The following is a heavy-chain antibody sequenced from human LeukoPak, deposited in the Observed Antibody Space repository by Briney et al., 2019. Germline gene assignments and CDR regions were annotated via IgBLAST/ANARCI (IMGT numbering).Heavy chain of an antibody. V-gene: IGHV4-39*07. CDR3: ASGRLEMATILFVY. J-gene: IGHJ4*02. Sequence: PSETLSLTCTVSGGSISSSSYYWGWIRQPPGKGLEWIGSIYYSGSTYYNPSLKSRVTISVDTSKNQFSLKLSSVTAADTAVYYCASGRLEMATILFVYWGQGTLVTVSS. D-gene: IGHD5-24*01. CDR1: GGSISSSSYY. CDR2: IYYSGST.